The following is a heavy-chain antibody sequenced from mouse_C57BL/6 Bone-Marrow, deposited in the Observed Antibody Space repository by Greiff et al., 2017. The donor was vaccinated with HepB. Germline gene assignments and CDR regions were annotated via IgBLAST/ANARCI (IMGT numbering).Heavy chain of an antibody. J-gene: IGHJ1*03. CDR3: AGCHYYSSSNWYFDV. D-gene: IGHD1-1*01. CDR2: INPNNGGT. CDR1: GYTFTDYY. Sequence: EVQLQQSGPELVKPGASVKISCKASGYTFTDYYMNWVKQSHGQSLEWIGDINPNNGGTSYNQKFKGKATLTVDKSSSTAYMELRSLTSEDSAVYYCAGCHYYSSSNWYFDVWGTGTTVTVSS. V-gene: IGHV1-26*01.